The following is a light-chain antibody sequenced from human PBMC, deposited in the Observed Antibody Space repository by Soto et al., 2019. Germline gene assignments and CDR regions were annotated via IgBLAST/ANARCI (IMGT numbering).Light chain of an antibody. CDR3: SSYISSSTPYV. CDR1: SSNIGADYD. Sequence: QSVLTQPPSVSGAPGQRVTISCTGSSSNIGADYDVHWYQQRPGTAPKLLIFGNINRPSGVPDRFSGSKSGTSASLAITGLQAEDEGDYYCSSYISSSTPYVFGTGTKVTVL. CDR2: GNI. J-gene: IGLJ1*01. V-gene: IGLV1-40*01.